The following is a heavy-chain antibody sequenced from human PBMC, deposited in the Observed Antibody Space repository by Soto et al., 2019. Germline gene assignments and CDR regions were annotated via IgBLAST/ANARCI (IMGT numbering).Heavy chain of an antibody. Sequence: QVQLQESGPGLVKLSQTLSLTCTVSGGSISSGGYYWSWIRQHPGKGVEWIGYIYYSGSTYYNPSLKSLVTISIDTSKNQFSLKLSSVTAADTAVYYCARVGGYDYYYYYMDFWGKGTTVTVSS. D-gene: IGHD5-12*01. CDR1: GGSISSGGYY. CDR2: IYYSGST. CDR3: ARVGGYDYYYYYMDF. V-gene: IGHV4-31*01. J-gene: IGHJ6*03.